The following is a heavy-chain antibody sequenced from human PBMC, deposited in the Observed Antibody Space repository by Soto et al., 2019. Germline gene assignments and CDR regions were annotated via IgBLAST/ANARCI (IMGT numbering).Heavy chain of an antibody. J-gene: IGHJ4*02. CDR3: ARDPGYCTNGVFPIFDF. V-gene: IGHV4-59*01. D-gene: IGHD2-8*01. Sequence: PSETLSLTCTVSGDSIKKYFWSLVRQPPGKGLEWIGHFYNSGTTNYSPALKSRVTISIDQSQHQFSLRLKSVTAADTAVYFCARDPGYCTNGVFPIFDFWGQG. CDR2: FYNSGTT. CDR1: GDSIKKYF.